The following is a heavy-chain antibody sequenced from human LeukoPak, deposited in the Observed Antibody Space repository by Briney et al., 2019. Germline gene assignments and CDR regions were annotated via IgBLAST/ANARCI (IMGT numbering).Heavy chain of an antibody. Sequence: GGSLRLSCAASGFTFSDYYMIWIRQAPGKGLEWVSYISDSSSHTNYADSVKGRFTISRDNAKNSLCLQMNSLRVDDTAIYYCARVTYGYSVGHWGQGTLVTISS. CDR2: ISDSSSHT. CDR3: ARVTYGYSVGH. CDR1: GFTFSDYY. J-gene: IGHJ4*02. D-gene: IGHD5-18*01. V-gene: IGHV3-11*06.